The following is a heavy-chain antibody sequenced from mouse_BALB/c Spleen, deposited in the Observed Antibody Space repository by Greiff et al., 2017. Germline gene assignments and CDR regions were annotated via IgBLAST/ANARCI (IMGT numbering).Heavy chain of an antibody. D-gene: IGHD2-10*01. CDR2: IWGDGST. CDR3: ARAYYGNLAWFAY. Sequence: VMLVESGPGLVAPSQSLSITCTVSGFSLTGYGVNWVRQPPGKGLEWLGMIWGDGSTDYNSALKSRLSISKDNSKSQVFLKMNSLQTDDTARYYCARAYYGNLAWFAYWGQGTLVTVSA. V-gene: IGHV2-6-7*01. CDR1: GFSLTGYG. J-gene: IGHJ3*01.